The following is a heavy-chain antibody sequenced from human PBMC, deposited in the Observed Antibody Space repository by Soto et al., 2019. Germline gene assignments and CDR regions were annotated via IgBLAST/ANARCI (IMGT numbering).Heavy chain of an antibody. Sequence: QVQLVQSGAEVKKPGSSVKVSCKASGGTFSSYAISWVRQAPGQGLEWMGGIIPIFGTANYAQKFQGRVTITADESTSTAYMELSRLRSEDTAVYYCAGGGGRYCISTSCYGYYYYGMDVWGQGTTVTVSS. D-gene: IGHD2-2*01. CDR2: IIPIFGTA. V-gene: IGHV1-69*12. CDR3: AGGGGRYCISTSCYGYYYYGMDV. CDR1: GGTFSSYA. J-gene: IGHJ6*02.